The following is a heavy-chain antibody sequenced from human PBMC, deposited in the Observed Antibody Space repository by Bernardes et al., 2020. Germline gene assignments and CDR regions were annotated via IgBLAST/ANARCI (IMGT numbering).Heavy chain of an antibody. CDR2: TSYDGNNK. Sequence: GGSLRLSCAVSGFTFRDSVVHWVRQAPGQGLEWVAVTSYDGNNKYYADSVKGRFTISRDNSKNTMYLQMNSLRPEDTAVYYCARDRSMIIVAELDFWGRGTLVTVSS. D-gene: IGHD5-12*01. CDR3: ARDRSMIIVAELDF. CDR1: GFTFRDSV. V-gene: IGHV3-30*03. J-gene: IGHJ4*02.